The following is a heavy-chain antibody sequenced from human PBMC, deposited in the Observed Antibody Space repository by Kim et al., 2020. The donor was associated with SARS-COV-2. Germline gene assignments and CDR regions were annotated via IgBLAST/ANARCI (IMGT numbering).Heavy chain of an antibody. CDR3: ARDPVVEVTVPGWFDP. Sequence: GGSLRLSCAASGFTFSNHYMHWVRQAPGKGLVWVSQIYSDGRTTTYADFVKGRFTVSRDNAKNTVYLQMRGLRDDDTAVYYCARDPVVEVTVPGWFDPWGQGTLVAVSS. D-gene: IGHD2-21*02. CDR2: IYSDGRTT. CDR1: GFTFSNHY. J-gene: IGHJ5*02. V-gene: IGHV3-74*01.